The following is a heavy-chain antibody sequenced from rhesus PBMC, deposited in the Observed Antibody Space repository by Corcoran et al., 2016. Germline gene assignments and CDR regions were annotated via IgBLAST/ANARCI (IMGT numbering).Heavy chain of an antibody. Sequence: QVQLQESGPGLVKPSETLSLTCAVSGYSISSGYYWGWIRQPPGKGLEYIGYISGSSGSTYYNPSLHSRVTISKDTSKNQCSLKLGSVTAADTAVYYCARRRQLASFDYWGQGVLVTVSS. CDR3: ARRRQLASFDY. V-gene: IGHV4-99*01. CDR1: GYSISSGYY. CDR2: ISGSSGST. D-gene: IGHD6-25*01. J-gene: IGHJ4*01.